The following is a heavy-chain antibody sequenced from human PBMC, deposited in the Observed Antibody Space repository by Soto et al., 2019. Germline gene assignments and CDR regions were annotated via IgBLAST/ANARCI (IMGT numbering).Heavy chain of an antibody. Sequence: PVGSLRLSCAASGFTFSGSSVHWVRQAPGKGLEWVGRIRNKANSYATAYAASVRGRFTISRADSKNTAFLQMTSLNTEDTAVYYCISHSPEDMIRTWGQGTLVTVSS. CDR3: ISHSPEDMIRT. D-gene: IGHD2-15*01. V-gene: IGHV3-73*01. CDR1: GFTFSGSS. J-gene: IGHJ4*02. CDR2: IRNKANSYAT.